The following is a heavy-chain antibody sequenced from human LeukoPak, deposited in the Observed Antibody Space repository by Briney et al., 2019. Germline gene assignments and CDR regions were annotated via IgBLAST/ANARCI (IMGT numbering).Heavy chain of an antibody. CDR2: IYHSGST. D-gene: IGHD4-17*01. Sequence: SETLSLTCAVSGYSISSAYYWGWIRQPPGKRLEWIGGIYHSGSTDYNPSLKSRVTISVDTSKNQFSLKLSSVTAADTAVYYCARVTVTTAAFDYWGQGTLVTVSS. J-gene: IGHJ4*02. CDR1: GYSISSAYY. CDR3: ARVTVTTAAFDY. V-gene: IGHV4-38-2*01.